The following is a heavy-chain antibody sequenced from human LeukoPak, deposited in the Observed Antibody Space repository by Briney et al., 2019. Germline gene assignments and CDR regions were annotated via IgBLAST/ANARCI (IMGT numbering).Heavy chain of an antibody. V-gene: IGHV4-59*01. Sequence: SETLSLTCTVSGGSISSYHWSWIRQPPGKGLEWIGYIYYSGSTNYNPSLKSRVTISVDTSKNQFSLKLSSVTAADTAVYYCARTTQYGDYFDYWGQGTLVTVSS. CDR3: ARTTQYGDYFDY. J-gene: IGHJ4*02. D-gene: IGHD4-17*01. CDR2: IYYSGST. CDR1: GGSISSYH.